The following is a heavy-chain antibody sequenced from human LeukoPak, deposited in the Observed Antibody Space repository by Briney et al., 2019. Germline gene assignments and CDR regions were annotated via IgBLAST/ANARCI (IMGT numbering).Heavy chain of an antibody. CDR3: ATTYYYDSSGYYRKLYYFDY. CDR2: FDPKDGET. CDR1: GYTLTELS. D-gene: IGHD3-22*01. J-gene: IGHJ4*02. V-gene: IGHV1-24*01. Sequence: ASVKVSFKVSGYTLTELSMHWVRQAPGKGLEWMGGFDPKDGETIYAQKFQGSVTMTEDTSTDTAYMGLSSLRSEDTAVYYCATTYYYDSSGYYRKLYYFDYWGQGTLVTVSS.